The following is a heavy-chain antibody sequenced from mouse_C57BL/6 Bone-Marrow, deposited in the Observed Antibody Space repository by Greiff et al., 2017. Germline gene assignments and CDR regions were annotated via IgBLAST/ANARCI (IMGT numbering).Heavy chain of an antibody. Sequence: GPELLKPGASVKISSKPSGTTFPDYYLTWLKQRPGQGFEWIGWIFPGSGSTYYNEKFKGKATLTVDKSSSTAYMLLSSLTSEDSAVYFCARSYDYDGYYAMDYWGQGTSVTVSS. CDR3: ARSYDYDGYYAMDY. D-gene: IGHD2-4*01. V-gene: IGHV1-75*01. CDR2: IFPGSGST. J-gene: IGHJ4*01. CDR1: GTTFPDYY.